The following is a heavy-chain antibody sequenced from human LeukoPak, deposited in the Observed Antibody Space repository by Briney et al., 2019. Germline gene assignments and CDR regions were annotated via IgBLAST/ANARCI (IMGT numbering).Heavy chain of an antibody. CDR1: GFTFSSYG. Sequence: GGSLRLSCAASGFTFSSYGMHWVRQAPGKGLEWVAFIRYDGSNKYYADSVKGRFTISRDNSKNTLYLQMNSLRAEDTAVYYCANGIAASPPWDPPEPPKQDWGQGTLVTVSS. V-gene: IGHV3-30*02. CDR3: ANGIAASPPWDPPEPPKQD. J-gene: IGHJ4*02. CDR2: IRYDGSNK. D-gene: IGHD6-13*01.